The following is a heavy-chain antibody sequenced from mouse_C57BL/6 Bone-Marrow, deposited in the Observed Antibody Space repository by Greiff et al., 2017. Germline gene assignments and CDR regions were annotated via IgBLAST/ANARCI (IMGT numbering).Heavy chain of an antibody. CDR1: GYTFTSYA. D-gene: IGHD5-1*01. CDR2: IYPDSGGT. CDR3: AREEYFTWYFDY. V-gene: IGHV1-81*01. Sequence: QVQLQQSGAELVRPGASVKLSCTASGYTFTSYAMHWVKQTPGQGLEWIGEIYPDSGGTSYNEKFKGKATLTADKSSSTAYMQLRSLTSEDTAVYYCAREEYFTWYFDYWGTGTTLTVSS. J-gene: IGHJ2*01.